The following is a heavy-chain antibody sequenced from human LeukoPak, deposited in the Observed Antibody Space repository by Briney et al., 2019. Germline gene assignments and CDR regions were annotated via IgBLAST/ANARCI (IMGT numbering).Heavy chain of an antibody. CDR2: ISSSSSTI. Sequence: GGSLRLSCAASGFTFSSYSMNWVRQAPGKGLEWVSYISSSSSTIYYADSVKGRFTISRDNAKNSLYLQMNSLRAEDTAVYYCARVRRYSGYDSFDYWGQGTLVTVPS. CDR3: ARVRRYSGYDSFDY. D-gene: IGHD5-12*01. J-gene: IGHJ4*02. V-gene: IGHV3-48*01. CDR1: GFTFSSYS.